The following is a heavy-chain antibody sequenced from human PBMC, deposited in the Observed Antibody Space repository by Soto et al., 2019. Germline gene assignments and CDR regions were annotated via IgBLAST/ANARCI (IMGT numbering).Heavy chain of an antibody. J-gene: IGHJ4*02. CDR3: ARWVEVSLDYFDS. Sequence: SETLSLTCAVSGGSISSGGYSWSWIRQPPGKGLEWIGYIYHSGSTYYNPSLKSRVTISVDRSKNQFSLHLSSVTAADTAVYYCARWVEVSLDYFDSWGQGNPVTVSS. V-gene: IGHV4-30-2*01. CDR2: IYHSGST. D-gene: IGHD2-15*01. CDR1: GGSISSGGYS.